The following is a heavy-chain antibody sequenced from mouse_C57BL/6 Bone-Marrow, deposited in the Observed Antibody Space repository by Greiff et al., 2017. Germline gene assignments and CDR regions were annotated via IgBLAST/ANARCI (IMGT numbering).Heavy chain of an antibody. V-gene: IGHV5-9-1*02. CDR1: GFTFSSYA. CDR3: TRELLRGFAY. J-gene: IGHJ3*01. D-gene: IGHD1-1*01. Sequence: EVMLVESGEGLVKPGGSLKLSCAASGFTFSSYAMSWVRQTPEKRLEWVAYISSGGDYIYYADTVKGRFTISRDNARNNLYLQMSSLKSEDTAMYYCTRELLRGFAYWGQGTLVTVSA. CDR2: ISSGGDYI.